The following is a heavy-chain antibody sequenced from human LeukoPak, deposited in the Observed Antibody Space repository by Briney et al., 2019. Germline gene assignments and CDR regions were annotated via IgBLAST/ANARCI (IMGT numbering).Heavy chain of an antibody. CDR1: GFTFSSYE. CDR3: AREQHSGSWSYYYYGMDV. J-gene: IGHJ6*04. Sequence: GGSLRLSCAASGFTFSSYEMNWVRQAPGKGLEWVSYISSSGSTIYYADSVKGRFTISRDNAKNSLYLQMNSLRAEDTAVYYCAREQHSGSWSYYYYGMDVWGKGTTVTVSS. CDR2: ISSSGSTI. D-gene: IGHD6-13*01. V-gene: IGHV3-48*03.